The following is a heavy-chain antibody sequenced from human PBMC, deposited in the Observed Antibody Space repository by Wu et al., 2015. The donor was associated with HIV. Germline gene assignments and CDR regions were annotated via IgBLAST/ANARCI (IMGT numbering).Heavy chain of an antibody. CDR2: INPNSGGT. V-gene: IGHV1-2*02. D-gene: IGHD2-8*01. J-gene: IGHJ6*02. CDR3: ANQMVLRYYGMDV. CDR1: ANTFSVYY. Sequence: QVQLVQSGDEVKKPGASVKVSCKASANTFSVYYMHWVRQAPGQGLEWMGWINPNSGGTNYVQKFQGRVTMTRDTSINTVYTELSSLRSDDTAVYYCANQMVLRYYGMDVWGQGTTVIVSS.